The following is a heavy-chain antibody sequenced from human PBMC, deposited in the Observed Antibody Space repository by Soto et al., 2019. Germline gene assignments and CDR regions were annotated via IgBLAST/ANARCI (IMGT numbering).Heavy chain of an antibody. J-gene: IGHJ4*02. CDR2: IIPILGIA. V-gene: IGHV1-69*10. Sequence: SVKVSCKASGGTFSSYAISWVRQAPGQGLEWLGGIIPILGIANYAQKFQGRVTITADKSTGTAYMELSSLRSEDTAVYYWARDSDFWSGYYYYGSGSIGGYFDYWGQGSLVTVSS. CDR1: GGTFSSYA. CDR3: ARDSDFWSGYYYYGSGSIGGYFDY. D-gene: IGHD3-10*01.